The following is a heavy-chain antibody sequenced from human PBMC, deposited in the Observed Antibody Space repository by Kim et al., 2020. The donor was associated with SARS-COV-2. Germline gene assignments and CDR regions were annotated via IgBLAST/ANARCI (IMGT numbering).Heavy chain of an antibody. D-gene: IGHD2-8*01. J-gene: IGHJ4*02. CDR3: ARGLSSTERSSATNTAPDY. CDR2: IGDSGSAI. CDR1: GFIFSAYE. Sequence: GGSLRLSCAASGFIFSAYEMNWVRQAPGKGLEWVSYIGDSGSAIYYTDSVKGRFIISRDNAKNSLYLQMNSLRVEDTAVYYCARGLSSTERSSATNTAPDYWGQGTLVTVSS. V-gene: IGHV3-48*03.